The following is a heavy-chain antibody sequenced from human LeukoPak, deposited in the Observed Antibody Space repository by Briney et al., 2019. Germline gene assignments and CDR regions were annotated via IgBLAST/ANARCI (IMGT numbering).Heavy chain of an antibody. J-gene: IGHJ6*03. CDR1: GGTFSSYP. CDR2: ITPIFGAA. Sequence: RWASVKVSCKASGGTFSSYPFTWVRQAPGQGLEWMGEITPIFGAANYAQTFQGRVTITADESTSTVYMELSSLRSEDTAVYYCASLGGRRSGWNYYYYMDVWGKGTTVTVSS. V-gene: IGHV1-69*13. D-gene: IGHD6-19*01. CDR3: ASLGGRRSGWNYYYYMDV.